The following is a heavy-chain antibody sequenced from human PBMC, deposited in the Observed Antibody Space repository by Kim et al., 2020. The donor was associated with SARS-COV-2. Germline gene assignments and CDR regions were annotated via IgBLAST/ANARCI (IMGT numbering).Heavy chain of an antibody. Sequence: SVKVSCKASGGTFSSYAISWVRQAPGQGLEWMGGIIPLFGTANYAQKFQGRVTITADESTSTAYMELSSLRSEDTAVYYCASRSGGSGDLNFDYWGQGTLVTVSS. J-gene: IGHJ4*02. V-gene: IGHV1-69*13. D-gene: IGHD2-21*01. CDR3: ASRSGGSGDLNFDY. CDR2: IIPLFGTA. CDR1: GGTFSSYA.